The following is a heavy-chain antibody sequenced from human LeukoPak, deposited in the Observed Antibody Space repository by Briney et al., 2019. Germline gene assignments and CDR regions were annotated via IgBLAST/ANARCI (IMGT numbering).Heavy chain of an antibody. CDR3: ARGIAAAGT. V-gene: IGHV4-34*01. CDR1: GGSFSGYY. CDR2: INHSGST. Sequence: SETLSLTCAVYGGSFSGYYWSWIRQPPGKGLEWIGEINHSGSTNYNPSLKSRVTISVDTSKNQFSLKLSSVTAAGTAVYYCARGIAAAGTWGQGTLVTVSS. J-gene: IGHJ4*02. D-gene: IGHD6-13*01.